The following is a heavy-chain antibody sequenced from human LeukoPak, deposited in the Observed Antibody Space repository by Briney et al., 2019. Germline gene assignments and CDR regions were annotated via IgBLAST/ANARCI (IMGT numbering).Heavy chain of an antibody. Sequence: GGSLRLSCAASGLTFNNSYMTWVRQAPGKGLEWVSFIYPAGTTSYADSVKGRFTISRDSSKNTLHLQMNSLRADDTAVYYCAREQAYWFGPWGQGSLVTVSS. CDR3: AREQAYWFGP. J-gene: IGHJ5*02. V-gene: IGHV3-53*01. CDR2: IYPAGTT. CDR1: GLTFNNSY.